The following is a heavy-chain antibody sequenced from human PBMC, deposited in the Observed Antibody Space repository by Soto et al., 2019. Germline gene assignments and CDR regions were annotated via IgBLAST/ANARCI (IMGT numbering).Heavy chain of an antibody. J-gene: IGHJ3*02. CDR3: ARQVQEPYYYDSSGYRYDAFDI. CDR1: GYSFTSYW. Sequence: GESVKISCKGSGYSFTSYWISRVHQMPGKGLGWMGIIYPGDSDTRYSPSFQGQVTISADKSISTAYLQWSSLKASDTAMYYCARQVQEPYYYDSSGYRYDAFDIWGQGTMVTVSS. CDR2: IYPGDSDT. D-gene: IGHD3-22*01. V-gene: IGHV5-51*07.